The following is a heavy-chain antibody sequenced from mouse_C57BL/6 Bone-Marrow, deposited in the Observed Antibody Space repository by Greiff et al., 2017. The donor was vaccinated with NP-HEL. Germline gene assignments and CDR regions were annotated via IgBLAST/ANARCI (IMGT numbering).Heavy chain of an antibody. CDR2: IHPNSGST. CDR3: ARNSTTVVPLDY. J-gene: IGHJ2*01. D-gene: IGHD1-1*01. Sequence: QVQLQQPGAELVKPGASVKLSCKASGYTFTSYWMHWVKQRPGQGLEWIGMIHPNSGSTNYNEKFKSKATLTVDKSSSTAYMQLSSLTSEDSAVYYCARNSTTVVPLDYWGQGTTLTVSS. CDR1: GYTFTSYW. V-gene: IGHV1-64*01.